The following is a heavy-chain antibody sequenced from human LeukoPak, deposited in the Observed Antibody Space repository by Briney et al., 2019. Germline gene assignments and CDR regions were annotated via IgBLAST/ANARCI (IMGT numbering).Heavy chain of an antibody. CDR2: ISSSSSYI. CDR3: AVQPHRVPRPLDY. D-gene: IGHD1-1*01. V-gene: IGHV3-21*01. J-gene: IGHJ4*02. Sequence: PGGSLRLSCAASGFTFSSHSMNWVRQAPGKGLEWVSSISSSSSYIYYADSVKGRFTISRDNAKNSLYLQMNSLRAEDTAVYYCAVQPHRVPRPLDYWGQGTLVTVSS. CDR1: GFTFSSHS.